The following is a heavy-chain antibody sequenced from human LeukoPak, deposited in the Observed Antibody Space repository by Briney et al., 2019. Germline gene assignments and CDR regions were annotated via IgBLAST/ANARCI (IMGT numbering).Heavy chain of an antibody. J-gene: IGHJ3*02. CDR2: IFYSGSI. CDR3: AKSNGYGLVDI. D-gene: IGHD3-10*01. Sequence: GSLRLSCAASEFSVGSNYMTWVRQPPGKGLEWIGNIFYSGSIYYSPSLRSRVTISLDTSRNQFSLKLNSVTAADTAVYYCAKSNGYGLVDIWGQGTMVTVSS. V-gene: IGHV4-59*02. CDR1: EFSVGSNY.